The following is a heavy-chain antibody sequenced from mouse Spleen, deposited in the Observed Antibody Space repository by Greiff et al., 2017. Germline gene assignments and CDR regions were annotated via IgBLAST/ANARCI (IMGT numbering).Heavy chain of an antibody. D-gene: IGHD2-10*02. CDR3: ARSIRYGNYRVDY. CDR2: IDPSDSYT. J-gene: IGHJ4*01. Sequence: VQLQQPGAELVMPGASVKLSCKASGYTFTSYWMHWVKQRPGQGLEWIGEIDPSDSYTNYNQKFKGKATLTVDKSSSTAYMQLSSLTSEDSAVYYCARSIRYGNYRVDYWGQGTSVTVSS. V-gene: IGHV1-69*01. CDR1: GYTFTSYW.